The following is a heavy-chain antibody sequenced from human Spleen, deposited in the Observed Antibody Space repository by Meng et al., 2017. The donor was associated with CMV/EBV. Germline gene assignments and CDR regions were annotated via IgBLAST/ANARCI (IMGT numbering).Heavy chain of an antibody. CDR1: GYSFTDYY. V-gene: IGHV5-51*01. Sequence: KVSCKASGYSFTDYYIHWVRQMPGKGLEWMGIIYPGDSDTRYSPSFQGQVTISADKSISTAYLQWSSLKASDTAMYYCARHKTIFGVENGFDYWGQGTLVTVSS. CDR2: IYPGDSDT. J-gene: IGHJ4*02. CDR3: ARHKTIFGVENGFDY. D-gene: IGHD3-3*01.